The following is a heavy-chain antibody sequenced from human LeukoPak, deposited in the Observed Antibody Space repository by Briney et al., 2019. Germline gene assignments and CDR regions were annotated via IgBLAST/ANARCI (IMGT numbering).Heavy chain of an antibody. CDR2: IKQDGSEK. CDR1: GFTFSSYW. J-gene: IGHJ4*02. V-gene: IGHV3-7*01. CDR3: ARDFGPFDY. Sequence: GGSLRLSCAASGFTFSSYWISWVRQAPGKGLEWVANIKQDGSEKYYVDSVKGRFTISRDNAKNSLYPQMNSLRAEDTAVYYCARDFGPFDYWGQGTLVTVSS. D-gene: IGHD3-10*01.